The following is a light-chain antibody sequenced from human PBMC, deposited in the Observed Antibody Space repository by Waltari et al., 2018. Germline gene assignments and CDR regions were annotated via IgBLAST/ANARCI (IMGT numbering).Light chain of an antibody. Sequence: QSALTQPPSASGSPGQSVTISCTGTSSDVGGYNFVSWYQQPPGKAPKRMIFEVTKRPSGVPDRFSGAKSGNTASLTVSGLQAEDEADYYCSSFAGTKNGVFGGGTKLTVL. CDR2: EVT. CDR1: SSDVGGYNF. J-gene: IGLJ3*02. V-gene: IGLV2-8*01. CDR3: SSFAGTKNGV.